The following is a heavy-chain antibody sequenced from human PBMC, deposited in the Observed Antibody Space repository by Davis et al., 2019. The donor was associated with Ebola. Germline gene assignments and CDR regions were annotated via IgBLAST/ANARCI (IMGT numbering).Heavy chain of an antibody. CDR2: ISGSGGST. Sequence: PGGSLRLSCAASGFTFSSYAMSWVRQAPGKGPEWVSAISGSGGSTYYAGSVKGRFTISRDNSKNTLYLQMNSLRAEDTAIYYCAKDKNYDFWSGYPHDAFDIWGQGTMVTVSS. CDR1: GFTFSSYA. D-gene: IGHD3-3*01. J-gene: IGHJ3*02. V-gene: IGHV3-23*01. CDR3: AKDKNYDFWSGYPHDAFDI.